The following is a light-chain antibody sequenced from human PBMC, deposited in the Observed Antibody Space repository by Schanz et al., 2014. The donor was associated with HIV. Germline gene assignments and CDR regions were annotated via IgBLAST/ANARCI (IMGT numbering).Light chain of an antibody. V-gene: IGKV1-33*01. J-gene: IGKJ1*01. Sequence: DPQMPPSPSSLSASVGDRVTITCQASQDISNYLNWYQQKPGTAPKLLIYDASHLERGVPSRFSGSGSGTDFTLTISSLQPEDLGTYYCQQTDSFPLTFGQGTRVEIK. CDR3: QQTDSFPLT. CDR2: DAS. CDR1: QDISNY.